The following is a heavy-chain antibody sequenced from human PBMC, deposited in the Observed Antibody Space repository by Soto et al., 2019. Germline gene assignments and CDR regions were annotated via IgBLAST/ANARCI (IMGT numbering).Heavy chain of an antibody. CDR3: ARFSYGMDV. CDR1: GFTFSSYS. Sequence: GGSLRLSCAASGFTFSSYSMNWVRQAPGKGLEWVSSISSSSSYIYYADPVKGRFTISRDNAKNSLYLQMNSLRAEDTAVYYCARFSYGMDVWGQGTTVTVSS. J-gene: IGHJ6*02. V-gene: IGHV3-21*01. CDR2: ISSSSSYI.